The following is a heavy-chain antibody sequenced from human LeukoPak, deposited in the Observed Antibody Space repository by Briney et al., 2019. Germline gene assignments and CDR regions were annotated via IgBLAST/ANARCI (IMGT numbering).Heavy chain of an antibody. CDR3: ANPIAATGCDAFDI. D-gene: IGHD6-13*01. CDR2: FSGSGADK. CDR1: GFTFSDYD. J-gene: IGHJ3*02. V-gene: IGHV3-23*01. Sequence: GGSLRLSCAASGFTFSDYDMSWVRQAPGKGLDWVSGFSGSGADKYYADSVKGRFTISRDNSKNTLYLQMNSLRAEDTAVYHCANPIAATGCDAFDIWGQGTMVTVSS.